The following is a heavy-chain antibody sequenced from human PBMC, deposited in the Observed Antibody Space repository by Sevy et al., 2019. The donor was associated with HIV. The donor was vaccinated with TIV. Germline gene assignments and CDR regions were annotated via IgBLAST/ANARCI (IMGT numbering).Heavy chain of an antibody. V-gene: IGHV3-30*04. J-gene: IGHJ4*02. CDR1: GFTFSDYV. D-gene: IGHD3-9*01. CDR2: ISHDTTVK. Sequence: GGSLRLSCAASGFTFSDYVMHWVRQAPGKGLEWLARISHDTTVKYYADSLKGRFTISGDNSKNTRYLQMNGPRHEDTAVYHCARDADWSLNYWGQGTLVTVSS. CDR3: ARDADWSLNY.